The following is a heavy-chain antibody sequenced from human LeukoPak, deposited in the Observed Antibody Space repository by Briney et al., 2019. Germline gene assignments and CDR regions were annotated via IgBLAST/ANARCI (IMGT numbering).Heavy chain of an antibody. CDR1: GDSLSSDA. CDR2: LIAMFGTA. J-gene: IGHJ3*02. V-gene: IGHV1-69*05. D-gene: IGHD2-2*01. Sequence: WVKVSCKHSGDSLSSDATSWVRPAPGQGLEWMGGLIAMFGTANYAQKFQGRVTITTDESTSTAYMELSSLRSEDTAVYYCARGVDCSSTSCYLFGAFDIWGQGTMVTVSS. CDR3: ARGVDCSSTSCYLFGAFDI.